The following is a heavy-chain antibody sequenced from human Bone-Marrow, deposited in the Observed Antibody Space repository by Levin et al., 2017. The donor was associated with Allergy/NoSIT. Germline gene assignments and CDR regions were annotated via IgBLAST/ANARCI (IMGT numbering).Heavy chain of an antibody. J-gene: IGHJ3*02. CDR3: AREMPGVRGTALDI. D-gene: IGHD2-15*01. CDR1: EFTLTSYE. Sequence: PGGSLRLSCAASEFTLTSYEMNWVRQAPGKGLEWVSYSNSRGDYIRYADSVRGRFTMSRDNAKRSLSLQMDSLTAEDTAVYYCAREMPGVRGTALDIWGQGTMVTVSS. V-gene: IGHV3-48*03. CDR2: SNSRGDYI.